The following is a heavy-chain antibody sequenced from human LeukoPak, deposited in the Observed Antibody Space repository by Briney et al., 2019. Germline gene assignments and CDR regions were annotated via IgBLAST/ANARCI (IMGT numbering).Heavy chain of an antibody. D-gene: IGHD3-3*01. J-gene: IGHJ4*02. CDR1: GGSISSYY. Sequence: SETLSLTCTVSGGSISSYYWSWIRQPPGKGLEWIGYIYYWGSTNYNPALKSRVTISVDTSKNQFSLKLSSVTAADTAVYYCARVGYYDFWSGYSTTHFDYWGQGTLVTVSS. V-gene: IGHV4-59*01. CDR2: IYYWGST. CDR3: ARVGYYDFWSGYSTTHFDY.